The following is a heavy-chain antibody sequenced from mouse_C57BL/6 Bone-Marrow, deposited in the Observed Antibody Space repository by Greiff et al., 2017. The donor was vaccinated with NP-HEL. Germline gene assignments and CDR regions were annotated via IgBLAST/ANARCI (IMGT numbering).Heavy chain of an antibody. V-gene: IGHV1-50*01. J-gene: IGHJ2*01. CDR3: ARGWDYYFDY. CDR2: IDPSDSYT. D-gene: IGHD4-1*01. Sequence: QVQLQQSGAELVKPGASVKLSCKASGYTFTSYWMQWVKQRPGQGLEWIGEIDPSDSYTNYNQKFKGKATLTVDTSSSTAYMQLSSLTSEDSAVYYCARGWDYYFDYWGQGTTLTVSS. CDR1: GYTFTSYW.